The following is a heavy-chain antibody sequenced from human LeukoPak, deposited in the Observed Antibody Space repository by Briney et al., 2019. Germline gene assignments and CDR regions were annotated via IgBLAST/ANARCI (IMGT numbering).Heavy chain of an antibody. J-gene: IGHJ3*02. CDR3: AKYSSPGRGWYKAAFDI. D-gene: IGHD6-19*01. V-gene: IGHV3-23*01. CDR2: ISGST. CDR1: GFTFSSYA. Sequence: GGSLRLSCAASGFTFSSYAMSWVRQAPGKGLEWVSAISGSTYYADSVRGRFTISRDNSRNTMYLQMNSLRAEDTAVYYCAKYSSPGRGWYKAAFDIWGQGTMVTVSS.